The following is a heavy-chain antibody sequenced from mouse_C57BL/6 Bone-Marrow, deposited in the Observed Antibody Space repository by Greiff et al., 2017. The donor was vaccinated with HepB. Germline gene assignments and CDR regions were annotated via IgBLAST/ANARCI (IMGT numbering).Heavy chain of an antibody. CDR1: GYTFTSYW. CDR2: IDPSDRYT. V-gene: IGHV1-50*01. J-gene: IGHJ3*01. Sequence: QVQLQQPGAELVKPGASVKLSCKASGYTFTSYWMQWVKQRPGQGLEWIGEIDPSDRYTNYNQKFKGKATLTVDTSSSTAYMQLSSLTSEDSAVYYCARARDSSGPAYWGQGTLVTVSA. D-gene: IGHD3-2*02. CDR3: ARARDSSGPAY.